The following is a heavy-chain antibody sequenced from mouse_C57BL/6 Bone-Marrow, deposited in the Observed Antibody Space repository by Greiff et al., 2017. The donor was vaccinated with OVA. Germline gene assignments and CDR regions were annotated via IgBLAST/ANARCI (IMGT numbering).Heavy chain of an antibody. CDR1: GYTFTSYG. CDR3: ARRKFWGNPFAY. V-gene: IGHV1-81*01. Sequence: QVHVKHSGAELARPGASVKLSCKASGYTFTSYGISWVKQRTGQGLEWIGEIYPRSGNTYYNEKFKGKATLTADKSSSTAYMELRSLTSEDSAVYFCARRKFWGNPFAYWGQGTLVTVSA. J-gene: IGHJ3*01. CDR2: IYPRSGNT. D-gene: IGHD2-1*01.